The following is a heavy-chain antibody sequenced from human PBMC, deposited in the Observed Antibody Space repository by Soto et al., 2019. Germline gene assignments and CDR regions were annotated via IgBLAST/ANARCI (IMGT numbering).Heavy chain of an antibody. Sequence: SETLSLTCSVSADSIGSGGHYCNWIRQHPEKGLEWIGYIYYSGSTHYNPSLRSRLRISLDTSKNQFFLRLTSVTAADTARYYRARDQALAPTVWGYWGQGIQVT. V-gene: IGHV4-31*03. CDR3: ARDQALAPTVWGY. CDR2: IYYSGST. CDR1: ADSIGSGGHY. J-gene: IGHJ4*02. D-gene: IGHD7-27*01.